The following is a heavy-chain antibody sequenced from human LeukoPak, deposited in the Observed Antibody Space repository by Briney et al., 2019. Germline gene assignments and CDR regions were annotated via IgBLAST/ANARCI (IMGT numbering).Heavy chain of an antibody. D-gene: IGHD6-19*01. CDR2: ISSSGSTI. CDR1: GFTFSSYE. V-gene: IGHV3-48*03. CDR3: ARPLGIAVAGYDY. J-gene: IGHJ4*02. Sequence: GGSLRLSCAASGFTFSSYEMNWVRRAPGKGLEWVSYISSSGSTIYYADSVKGRFTISRDNAKNSLYLQMNSLRAEDTAVYYCARPLGIAVAGYDYWGQGTLVTVSS.